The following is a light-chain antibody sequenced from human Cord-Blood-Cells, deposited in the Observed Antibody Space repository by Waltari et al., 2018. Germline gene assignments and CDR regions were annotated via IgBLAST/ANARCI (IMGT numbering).Light chain of an antibody. CDR2: DVS. J-gene: IGLJ3*02. CDR3: SSYTSSSTRV. Sequence: QSALTQPASVSGSPGQSITISCTGTSSDVGGYNYFSWYQQHPGKAPQLMIYDVSNRPSGVSNRFSGSKSGNTASLTSSGLQAEDEADYYCSSYTSSSTRVFGGGTKLTVL. CDR1: SSDVGGYNY. V-gene: IGLV2-14*01.